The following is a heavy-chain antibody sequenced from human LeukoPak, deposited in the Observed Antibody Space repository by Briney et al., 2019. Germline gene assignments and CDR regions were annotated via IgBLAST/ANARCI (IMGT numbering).Heavy chain of an antibody. J-gene: IGHJ4*02. CDR3: ARDAGSGSYSHFDY. V-gene: IGHV3-7*01. CDR2: IKQDGSEK. CDR1: GFTFSNYW. Sequence: PGGSLRLSCAASGFTFSNYWMSWVRQAPGKGLEWVAKIKQDGSEKSYVDSVKGRFTISRDNAKNALYLHMNSLRAEDTAVYYCARDAGSGSYSHFDYWGQGTLVTVSS. D-gene: IGHD1-26*01.